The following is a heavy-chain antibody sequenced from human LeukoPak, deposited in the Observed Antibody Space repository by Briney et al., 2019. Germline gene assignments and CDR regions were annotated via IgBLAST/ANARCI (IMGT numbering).Heavy chain of an antibody. J-gene: IGHJ4*02. CDR2: INSDGSST. CDR1: GFTFSSYW. CDR3: ARQYSSGWYDFDY. Sequence: GGSLRLSCAASGFTFSSYWMHWVRQAPGKGLVWVSRINSDGSSTSYADSVKGRFTISRDNAKNTLYLQMNSLRAEDTAVYYCARQYSSGWYDFDYWGQGTLVTVSS. V-gene: IGHV3-74*01. D-gene: IGHD6-19*01.